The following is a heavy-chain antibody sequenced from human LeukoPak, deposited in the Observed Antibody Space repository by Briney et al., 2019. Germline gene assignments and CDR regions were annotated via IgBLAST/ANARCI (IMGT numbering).Heavy chain of an antibody. V-gene: IGHV1-2*02. J-gene: IGHJ4*02. CDR3: AREESSMKFD. D-gene: IGHD3-10*01. CDR2: INANSGDT. CDR1: GYTFTGHY. Sequence: ASEKVSCKASGYTFTGHYMHWVRQAPGQGLEWVGWINANSGDTNYGQKFQGRVTMTRDTSISTAYMELSRLTSDDTAVYYCAREESSMKFDWGQGTLVTVPS.